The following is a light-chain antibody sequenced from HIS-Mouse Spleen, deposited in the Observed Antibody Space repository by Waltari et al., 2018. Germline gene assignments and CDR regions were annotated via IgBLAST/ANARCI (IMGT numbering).Light chain of an antibody. Sequence: QPALTQPASVSGSPGQSITISFTGTSRDVGGYNYVSWYQQHPGKAPKLMIYDVSNRPSGVSNRFSGSKSGNTASLTISGLQAEDEADYYCSSYTSSSTYVFGTGTKVTVL. CDR1: SRDVGGYNY. CDR3: SSYTSSSTYV. J-gene: IGLJ1*01. CDR2: DVS. V-gene: IGLV2-14*03.